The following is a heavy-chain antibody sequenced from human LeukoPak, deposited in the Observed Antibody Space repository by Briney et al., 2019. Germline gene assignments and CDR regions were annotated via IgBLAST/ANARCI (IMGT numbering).Heavy chain of an antibody. J-gene: IGHJ4*02. V-gene: IGHV4-59*01. CDR3: ARDMGYDFWSGTGGFDY. CDR1: GYSISGYY. CDR2: IYYSGST. D-gene: IGHD3-3*01. Sequence: SETLSLTCTVAGYSISGYYWSWIRQPPGKGLEWIGYIYYSGSTYYNPSLKSRVTISLDTSKNQFSLKLSSVTAADTAVYYCARDMGYDFWSGTGGFDYWGQGTLVTVSS.